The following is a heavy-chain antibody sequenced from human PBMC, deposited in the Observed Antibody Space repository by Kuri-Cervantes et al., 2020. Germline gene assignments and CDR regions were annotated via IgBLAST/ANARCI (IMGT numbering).Heavy chain of an antibody. V-gene: IGHV3-30-3*01. D-gene: IGHD1-26*01. CDR2: ISYDGSNK. Sequence: GESLKISCAASGFTFSSYAMHWVRQAPGKGLEWMAVISYDGSNKYYADSVRGRFTISRDNSQSTLYLQMNSLRAEDTAVYYCAKSSRSYNWGFFDFWGRGTLVTVSS. J-gene: IGHJ4*02. CDR1: GFTFSSYA. CDR3: AKSSRSYNWGFFDF.